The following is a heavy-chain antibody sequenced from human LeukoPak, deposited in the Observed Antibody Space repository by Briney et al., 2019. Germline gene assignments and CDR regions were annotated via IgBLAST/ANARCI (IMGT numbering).Heavy chain of an antibody. Sequence: GGSLRLSCVASGITYADYAFSWVRQAPGKGLEWVSVISGGGRSTSYADSLKGRFTISRDNSKNTLYLQMNSLRAEDTAVYYCAQLDVLRSDYFESWGQGTLVTVSS. CDR1: GITYADYA. CDR3: AQLDVLRSDYFES. CDR2: ISGGGRST. D-gene: IGHD3-22*01. J-gene: IGHJ4*02. V-gene: IGHV3-23*01.